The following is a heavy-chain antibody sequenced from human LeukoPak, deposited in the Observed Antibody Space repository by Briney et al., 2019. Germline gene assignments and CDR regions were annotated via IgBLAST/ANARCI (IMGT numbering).Heavy chain of an antibody. D-gene: IGHD6-13*01. Sequence: GASVKVSCKASGGTFSSYAISWVRQAPGQGLEWMGGIIPIFGTANYAQKFQGRVTITADKSTSTAYMELSSLRSEDTAVYYCARDGGYSSSLSFDYWGQGTLVTVSS. CDR1: GGTFSSYA. CDR2: IIPIFGTA. CDR3: ARDGGYSSSLSFDY. J-gene: IGHJ4*02. V-gene: IGHV1-69*06.